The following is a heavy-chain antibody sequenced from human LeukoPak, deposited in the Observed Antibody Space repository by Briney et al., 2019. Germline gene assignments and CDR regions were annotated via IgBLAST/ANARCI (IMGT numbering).Heavy chain of an antibody. CDR1: GFNFDTYA. Sequence: GGSLRLSCAASGFNFDTYAMIWVRQAPGKGLEWVSATTGSGGSTYYLDSVKGRFTISRKNAKSSFYLQMNSLRAGDTAVYYCASGERGFDYWGQGTLVTVSS. V-gene: IGHV3-23*01. D-gene: IGHD1-26*01. CDR2: TTGSGGST. CDR3: ASGERGFDY. J-gene: IGHJ4*02.